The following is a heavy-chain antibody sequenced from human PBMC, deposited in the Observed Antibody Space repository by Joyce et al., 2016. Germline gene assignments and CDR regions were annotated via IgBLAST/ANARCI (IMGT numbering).Heavy chain of an antibody. D-gene: IGHD5-12*01. CDR1: GGSISSYY. J-gene: IGHJ5*02. V-gene: IGHV4-59*01. CDR2: IYYSGGT. Sequence: HVQLQESGPGLVKPSETLSLTCTVSGGSISSYYWSWIRQPPGKGLEWIGYIYYSGGTNYNPSLKSRVTISIDMSRNQISLKLSSVTTADTAVYYCANSIVATFWFDPWGQGTPVTVSS. CDR3: ANSIVATFWFDP.